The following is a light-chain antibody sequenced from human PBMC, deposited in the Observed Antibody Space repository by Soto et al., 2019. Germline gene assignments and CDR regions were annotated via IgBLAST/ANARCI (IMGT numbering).Light chain of an antibody. CDR3: QQYNNWRLT. CDR1: QSVSSN. Sequence: EIVMTQSPATLSVSPGERATLSCRASQSVSSNLAWYQQKLGQAPRLLIYGASTRATGIPARFSGSGSGTEFTLTISSLQSEDFAVYYCQQYNNWRLTFGGGTKVEIK. J-gene: IGKJ4*01. CDR2: GAS. V-gene: IGKV3-15*01.